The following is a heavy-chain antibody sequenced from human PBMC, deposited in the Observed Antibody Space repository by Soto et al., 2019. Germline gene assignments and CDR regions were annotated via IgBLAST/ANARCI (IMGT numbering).Heavy chain of an antibody. Sequence: QVQLVESGGDLVMPGGSLRLSCAASGFTFSDYYIQWIRRAPGKGLEWISYISGNGEVIQYAASARGRFTISRDNAENSVYLEMESLRDEDTALYYCARDVDADFRTDFDYWGRGTLVTVSS. D-gene: IGHD4-17*01. CDR1: GFTFSDYY. CDR3: ARDVDADFRTDFDY. V-gene: IGHV3-11*01. CDR2: ISGNGEVI. J-gene: IGHJ4*02.